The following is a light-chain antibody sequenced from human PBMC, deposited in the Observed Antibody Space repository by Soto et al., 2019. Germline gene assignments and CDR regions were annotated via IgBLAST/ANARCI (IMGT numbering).Light chain of an antibody. CDR3: QQFNSWPAT. CDR1: QCVSSN. Sequence: ERVMTQSPATLSLSPGETATLSCRASQCVSSNLAWYQQKPGQAPRLLIYGASNRGTGIAARFSGSVSGTDLTLPINSLQSEDFAIFYCQQFNSWPATFGPGTKVDIK. CDR2: GAS. J-gene: IGKJ3*01. V-gene: IGKV3-15*01.